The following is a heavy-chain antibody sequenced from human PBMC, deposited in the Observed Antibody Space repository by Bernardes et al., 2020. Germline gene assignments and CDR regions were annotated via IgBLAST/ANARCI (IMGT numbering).Heavy chain of an antibody. J-gene: IGHJ6*03. CDR3: AKADYSNLYYYYMDV. V-gene: IGHV3-23*01. CDR2: ISCSGGIT. CDR1: GFTFSSYA. D-gene: IGHD4-4*01. Sequence: GGSLRLSCAASGFTFSSYAMNWVRQAPGKGLEWVSGISCSGGITYYADSVKGRFTISRDNSKNTVYLQMNSLRAEDTAVYYCAKADYSNLYYYYMDVWGKGTTVTVSS.